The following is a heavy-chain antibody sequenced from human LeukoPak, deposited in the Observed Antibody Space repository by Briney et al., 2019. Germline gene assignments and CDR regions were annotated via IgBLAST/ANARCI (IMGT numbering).Heavy chain of an antibody. V-gene: IGHV1-2*02. Sequence: ASVKVSCKASGYTFTGYYIHWVRQAPGHGIQWVGWSNPNSGDTKYAQQFRGRVTMTRVTSISTAYMELSRLRSDDTATYYCARQSGYGRDSDYWGQGTLLTVSS. CDR1: GYTFTGYY. J-gene: IGHJ4*02. CDR3: ARQSGYGRDSDY. D-gene: IGHD3-3*01. CDR2: SNPNSGDT.